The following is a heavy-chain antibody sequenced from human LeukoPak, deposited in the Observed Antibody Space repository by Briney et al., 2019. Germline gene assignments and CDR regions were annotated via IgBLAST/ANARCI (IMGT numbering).Heavy chain of an antibody. CDR1: GGSISSGGYS. J-gene: IGHJ4*02. Sequence: PSETLSLTCAVSGGSISSGGYSWSWIRQPPGKGLEWIGYIYHSGSTYYNPSLKSRVTISVDTSKNQFTLKLSSVTAADTAVYYCARGRYGWLPFDYWGQGTLVTVSS. CDR3: ARGRYGWLPFDY. V-gene: IGHV4-30-2*01. CDR2: IYHSGST. D-gene: IGHD3-16*01.